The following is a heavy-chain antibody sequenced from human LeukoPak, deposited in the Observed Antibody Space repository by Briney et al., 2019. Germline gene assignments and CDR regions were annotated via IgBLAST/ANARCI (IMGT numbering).Heavy chain of an antibody. J-gene: IGHJ4*02. CDR2: ISSSGYTT. Sequence: GGSLRLSCAASGFTFSDYYMSWIRQTPGKGLEWVSYISSSGYTTYHADSVKGRFTISRDNADNSLYLQMNDLRADDTAVYYCARTRGDWFLDSWGQGTLVTVSS. D-gene: IGHD3-9*01. CDR1: GFTFSDYY. V-gene: IGHV3-11*01. CDR3: ARTRGDWFLDS.